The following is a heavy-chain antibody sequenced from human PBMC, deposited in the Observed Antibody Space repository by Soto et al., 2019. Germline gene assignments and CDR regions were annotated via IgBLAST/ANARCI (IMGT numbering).Heavy chain of an antibody. J-gene: IGHJ5*02. CDR3: AKAPSSDCNSGACSLRS. CDR2: ISGGNT. D-gene: IGHD2-21*01. Sequence: EVQLLESGGGLVQPGGSLRLSCAASGFTFSNYGMSWARQAPGKGLEWVSSISGGNTFYAGSVKGRFTISRDNSKNTLYLQMNSLTAEDTAVYYCAKAPSSDCNSGACSLRSWGQGTLVTVSS. CDR1: GFTFSNYG. V-gene: IGHV3-23*01.